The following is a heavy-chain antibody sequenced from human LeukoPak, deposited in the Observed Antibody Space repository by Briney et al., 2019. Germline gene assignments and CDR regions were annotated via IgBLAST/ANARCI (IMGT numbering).Heavy chain of an antibody. CDR1: GYTFTGYY. CDR3: ARKGEHYGDYDY. CDR2: IHPNTGGP. V-gene: IGHV1-2*02. J-gene: IGHJ4*02. D-gene: IGHD4-17*01. Sequence: ASVKVSCKASGYTFTGYYIHWVRQAPGQGLEWMGWIHPNTGGPYYAQEFQGRVTMTRDTSISTAYMELSSLTSDDTAVYYCARKGEHYGDYDYWGQGTLVTVFS.